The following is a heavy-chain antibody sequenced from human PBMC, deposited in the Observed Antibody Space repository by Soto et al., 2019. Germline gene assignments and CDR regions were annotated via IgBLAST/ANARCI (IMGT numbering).Heavy chain of an antibody. V-gene: IGHV3-23*01. CDR3: ARLSPYDSGSYSFRYNWFHP. Sequence: GGLLRVSWAAAGGKFSDYARSWVRQDPGKGLEWVSALSGSGVSTYYADSVTGRFTISRDNSKNTVFLQMNTLRHDDTAMYFCARLSPYDSGSYSFRYNWFHPWGQGTLVTVS. D-gene: IGHD3-10*01. CDR1: GGKFSDYA. CDR2: LSGSGVST. J-gene: IGHJ5*02.